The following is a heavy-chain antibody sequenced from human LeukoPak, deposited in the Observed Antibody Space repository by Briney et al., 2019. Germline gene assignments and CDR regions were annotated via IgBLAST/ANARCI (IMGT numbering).Heavy chain of an antibody. CDR1: GFTVSSNY. Sequence: TGGSLRLSCAASGFTVSSNYMSWVRQAPGKGLEWVASIKQDGSEKSYVDSVKGRFTISRDNAKNSLYLQMNSLRAEDTAVYYCARLRYYGMDVWGQGTTVTVSS. CDR3: ARLRYYGMDV. V-gene: IGHV3-7*01. CDR2: IKQDGSEK. J-gene: IGHJ6*02.